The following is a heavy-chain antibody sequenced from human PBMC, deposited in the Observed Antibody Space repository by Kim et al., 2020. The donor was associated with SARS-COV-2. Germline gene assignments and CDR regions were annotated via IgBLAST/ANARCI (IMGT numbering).Heavy chain of an antibody. CDR1: GFTFSSYT. CDR3: ARGELGDYYYYSMDV. CDR2: ITDTSRYI. V-gene: IGHV3-21*01. Sequence: GGSLRLSCATSGFTFSSYTMNWVRQAPGKGLEWVSSITDTSRYINYADSVKGRFTISRDNAKNSLYLQMHSLRADDTAVYFCARGELGDYYYYSMDVWGQGTTVAVSS. D-gene: IGHD1-7*01. J-gene: IGHJ6*02.